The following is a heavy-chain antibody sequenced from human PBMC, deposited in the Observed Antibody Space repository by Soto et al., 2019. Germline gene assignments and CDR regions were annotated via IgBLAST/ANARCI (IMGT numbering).Heavy chain of an antibody. CDR1: GGTFSSYT. D-gene: IGHD3-22*01. CDR3: ARDRESDSSGYHTDVFDY. Sequence: QVQLVQSGAEVKKPGSSVKVSYKASGGTFSSYTISWVRQAPGQGLEWMGRIIPILGIANYAQKFQGRVTITADKSTSTAYMELSSLRSEDTAVYYCARDRESDSSGYHTDVFDYWGQGTLVTVSS. V-gene: IGHV1-69*08. CDR2: IIPILGIA. J-gene: IGHJ4*02.